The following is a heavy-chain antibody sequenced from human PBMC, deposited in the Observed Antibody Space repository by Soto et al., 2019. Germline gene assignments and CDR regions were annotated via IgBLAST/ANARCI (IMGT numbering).Heavy chain of an antibody. CDR1: GGPIGSGDYY. D-gene: IGHD6-19*01. CDR3: AREARRSSGTGGYYYYGMDV. V-gene: IGHV4-30-4*01. Sequence: SETLSLTCTASGGPIGSGDYYWSWIRQPPGKGLEWIGYIYYSGSTYYNPSLKSRVTISVDTSKNQFSLKLSSVTAADTAVYYCAREARRSSGTGGYYYYGMDVWGQGTTVTVSS. J-gene: IGHJ6*02. CDR2: IYYSGST.